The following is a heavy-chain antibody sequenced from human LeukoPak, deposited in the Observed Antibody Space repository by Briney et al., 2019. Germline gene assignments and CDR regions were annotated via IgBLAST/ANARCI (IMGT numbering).Heavy chain of an antibody. CDR3: ARALSIFGVVNFDY. D-gene: IGHD3-3*01. CDR2: IYYSGST. J-gene: IGHJ4*02. CDR1: GGSISSGGYY. Sequence: SQTLSLTCTVSGGSISSGGYYWSWNRQHPGKGLEWIGYIYYSGSTYYNPSLKSRVTISVDTSKNQFSLKLSSVTAADTAVYYCARALSIFGVVNFDYWGQGTLVTVSS. V-gene: IGHV4-31*03.